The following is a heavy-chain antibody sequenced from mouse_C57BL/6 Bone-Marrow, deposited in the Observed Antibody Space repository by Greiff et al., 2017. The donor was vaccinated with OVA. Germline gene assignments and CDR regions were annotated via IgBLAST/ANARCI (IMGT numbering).Heavy chain of an antibody. D-gene: IGHD1-1*01. CDR3: ARDRHYYGSSDYAMDY. Sequence: EVKLMESGPGLVKPSQSLSLTCSVTGYSITSGYYWNWIRQFPGNKLEWMGYISYDGSNNYNPSLKNRISITRDTSKNQFFLKLNSVTTEDTATYYCARDRHYYGSSDYAMDYWGQGTSVTVSS. J-gene: IGHJ4*01. CDR2: ISYDGSN. CDR1: GYSITSGYY. V-gene: IGHV3-6*01.